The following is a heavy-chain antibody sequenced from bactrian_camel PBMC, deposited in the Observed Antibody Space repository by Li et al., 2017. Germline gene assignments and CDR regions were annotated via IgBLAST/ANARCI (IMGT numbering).Heavy chain of an antibody. CDR1: GFTFEDTD. D-gene: IGHD4*01. V-gene: IGHV3S32*01. CDR2: LNSDDGST. Sequence: DVQLVESGGGSVQTGGSLRLSCTASGFTFEDTDMGWYRQAPGNKGNKCELASTLNSDDGSTGYADSVKGRFTISKDKDHVKNTLFLEMTNLKADDTAMYYCTADTVKASLATIAQFAAYEGHGTQVTVS. J-gene: IGHJ4*01.